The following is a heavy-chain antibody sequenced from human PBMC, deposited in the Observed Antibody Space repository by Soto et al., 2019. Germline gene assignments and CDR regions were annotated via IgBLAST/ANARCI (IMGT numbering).Heavy chain of an antibody. D-gene: IGHD2-15*01. J-gene: IGHJ4*02. V-gene: IGHV4-31*03. CDR3: ASLRGCGGGGCYNIDY. Sequence: QVKLQESGPGLVKPSQTLSLTCTVSGGSISSGGYYWSWIRQHPAKGLEWIGFIYYSGSTYYNPSRRSSLTISVDTSKNQFSLKLSSVTAADTAVYYCASLRGCGGGGCYNIDYWGQGTLVTVSS. CDR1: GGSISSGGYY. CDR2: IYYSGST.